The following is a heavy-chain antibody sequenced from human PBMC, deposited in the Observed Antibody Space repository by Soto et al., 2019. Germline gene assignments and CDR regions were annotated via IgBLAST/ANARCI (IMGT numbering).Heavy chain of an antibody. Sequence: EVQLLESGGGLVQPGGSLRLSCAASGFTFSSYAMSWVRQAPGKGLAWVSAISGSGGSTYSADSVKGRFTISRDNSKNLLYLHMNSLRAEDTAVYYCAKDLLAEYSSSRFAPTPNNWFDPWGQGTLVTVSS. CDR3: AKDLLAEYSSSRFAPTPNNWFDP. J-gene: IGHJ5*02. CDR2: ISGSGGST. CDR1: GFTFSSYA. V-gene: IGHV3-23*01. D-gene: IGHD6-6*01.